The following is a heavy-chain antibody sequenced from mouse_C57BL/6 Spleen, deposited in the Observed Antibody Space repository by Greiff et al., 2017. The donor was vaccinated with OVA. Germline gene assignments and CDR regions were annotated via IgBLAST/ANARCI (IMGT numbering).Heavy chain of an antibody. CDR3: AGLWGCSGRSWFAY. J-gene: IGHJ3*01. CDR2: IYPRSGNT. CDR1: GYTFTSYG. V-gene: IGHV1-81*01. Sequence: VQLQQSGAELARPGASVKLSCTASGYTFTSYGISWVKQRTGQGLEWIGEIYPRSGNTYYTEKFKGKATMTADKSSSTAYMELRDCTTVNSAVYVCAGLWGCSGRSWFAYWGQGTLVTVSA. D-gene: IGHD3-2*02.